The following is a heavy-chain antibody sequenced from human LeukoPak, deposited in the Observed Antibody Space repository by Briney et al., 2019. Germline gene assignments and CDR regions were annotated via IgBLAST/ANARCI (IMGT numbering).Heavy chain of an antibody. J-gene: IGHJ4*02. Sequence: GGSLRLSCAASGFTFSSYAMSWVRQAPGKGLEGVSAISGSGGSTYYADSGKGRLTISRDNSKNTLYLQINSLRAEDTAVYYCATEGEDDFWSGPPLFDYWGQGTLVTVSS. CDR3: ATEGEDDFWSGPPLFDY. D-gene: IGHD3-3*01. CDR2: ISGSGGST. CDR1: GFTFSSYA. V-gene: IGHV3-23*01.